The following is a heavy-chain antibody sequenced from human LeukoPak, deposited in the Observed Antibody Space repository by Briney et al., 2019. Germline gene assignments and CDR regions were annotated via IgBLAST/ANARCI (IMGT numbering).Heavy chain of an antibody. V-gene: IGHV3-23*01. CDR2: ISGSGGST. J-gene: IGHJ3*02. D-gene: IGHD3-22*01. CDR3: AKDRKNYYDSSGYYTRKNAFDI. CDR1: GFTFSSYS. Sequence: PGGSLRLSCAASGFTFSSYSMNWVRQAPGKGLEWVSAISGSGGSTYYADSVKGRFTISRDNSKNTLYLQMNSLRAEDTAVYYCAKDRKNYYDSSGYYTRKNAFDIWGQGTMVTVSS.